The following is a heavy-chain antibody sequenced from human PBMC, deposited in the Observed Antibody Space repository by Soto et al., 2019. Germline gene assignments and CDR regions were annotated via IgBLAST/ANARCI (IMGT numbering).Heavy chain of an antibody. D-gene: IGHD2-21*02. Sequence: GGSLRLSGAASGFTFSSYWMHWVRQAPGKGLVWVSRINSDGSSTSYADSVKGRFTISRDNAKNTLYLQMNSLRAEDTAVYYCARTCGGDCISFDYWGQGTLVTVSS. CDR3: ARTCGGDCISFDY. CDR2: INSDGSST. CDR1: GFTFSSYW. V-gene: IGHV3-74*01. J-gene: IGHJ4*02.